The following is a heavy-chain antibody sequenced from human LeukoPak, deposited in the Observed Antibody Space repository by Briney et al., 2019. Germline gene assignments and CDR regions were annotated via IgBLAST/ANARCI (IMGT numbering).Heavy chain of an antibody. J-gene: IGHJ6*03. CDR1: GFTFSSYW. V-gene: IGHV3-30*18. CDR3: AKQGQWLPEHFHFYMDL. Sequence: PGGSLRLSCAASGFTFSSYWMHWVRQAPGKGLDWVSVVSKDETNKYSGDSVKGRFTISRDNSKSILYLQMNSLRPDDTAVYFCAKQGQWLPEHFHFYMDLWGKGTTVIVSS. CDR2: VSKDETNK. D-gene: IGHD6-19*01.